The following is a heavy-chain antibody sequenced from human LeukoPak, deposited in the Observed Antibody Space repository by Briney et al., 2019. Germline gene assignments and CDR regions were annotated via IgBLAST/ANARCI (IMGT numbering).Heavy chain of an antibody. CDR1: GYSNSSGSYY. CDR3: ARAQYDYGSGSYYYYYYMDV. J-gene: IGHJ6*03. V-gene: IGHV4-61*02. Sequence: SQTLALICAVSGYSNSSGSYYWSWIRQPAGKGLEWIGRIYTSGSINYNPSLKSRVTISVDTSKNQFSLKLSSVTAADTAVYYCARAQYDYGSGSYYYYYYMDVWGKGTTVTVSS. CDR2: IYTSGSI. D-gene: IGHD3-10*01.